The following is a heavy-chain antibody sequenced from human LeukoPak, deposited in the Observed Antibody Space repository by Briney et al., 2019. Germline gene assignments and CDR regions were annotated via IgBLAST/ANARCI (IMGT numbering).Heavy chain of an antibody. D-gene: IGHD2-15*01. J-gene: IGHJ4*02. Sequence: GESLQISCKGSGYRFTSDWIGWVRQMPGKGLEWMGIIYPGDSDTRYSPSFQGQVTISADKSVNTAYLQWSSLKASDTAMYYCARLSGRVVCSAGIFYIASWGKGTLVPVSS. CDR2: IYPGDSDT. CDR3: ARLSGRVVCSAGIFYIAS. CDR1: GYRFTSDW. V-gene: IGHV5-51*01.